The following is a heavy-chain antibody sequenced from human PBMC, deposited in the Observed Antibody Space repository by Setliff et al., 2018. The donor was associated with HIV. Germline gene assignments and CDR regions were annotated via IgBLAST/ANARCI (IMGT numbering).Heavy chain of an antibody. D-gene: IGHD1-1*01. CDR3: AGEDGSNSHDTFES. CDR1: GGSISNDY. J-gene: IGHJ3*02. Sequence: SETLSLTCTVSGGSISNDYWHWIRQSPGRGLEWIGYMYYTGSTNYNPSLKSRVAMSVDSSNHQFSLKLTSVTPADTAIYDCAGEDGSNSHDTFESWGQGILVTVSS. V-gene: IGHV4-59*01. CDR2: MYYTGST.